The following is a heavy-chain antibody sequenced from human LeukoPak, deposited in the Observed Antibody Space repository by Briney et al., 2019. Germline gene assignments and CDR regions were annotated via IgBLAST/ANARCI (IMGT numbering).Heavy chain of an antibody. CDR1: GYSFTSYW. CDR3: ARGALYGDYHAGGAFDI. CDR2: IYPGDSDT. D-gene: IGHD4-17*01. V-gene: IGHV5-51*01. Sequence: GESPKISCKGSGYSFTSYWIGWVRQMPGKGPEWMGIIYPGDSDTRYSPSFQGQVTISADKSISTAYLQWSSLKASDTAMYYCARGALYGDYHAGGAFDIWGQGTMVTVPS. J-gene: IGHJ3*02.